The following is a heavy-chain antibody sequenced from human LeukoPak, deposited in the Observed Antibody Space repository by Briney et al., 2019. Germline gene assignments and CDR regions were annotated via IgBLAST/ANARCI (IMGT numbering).Heavy chain of an antibody. CDR3: ARAEAYDAFDI. CDR2: IYYSGST. Sequence: SETLSLTCTVSGGSISSGGYYWSRIRQHPGKGLEWIGYIYYSGSTYYNPSLKSRVTISVDTSKNQFSLKLSSVTAADTAVYYCARAEAYDAFDIWGQGTMVTVSS. CDR1: GGSISSGGYY. J-gene: IGHJ3*02. V-gene: IGHV4-31*03. D-gene: IGHD5-12*01.